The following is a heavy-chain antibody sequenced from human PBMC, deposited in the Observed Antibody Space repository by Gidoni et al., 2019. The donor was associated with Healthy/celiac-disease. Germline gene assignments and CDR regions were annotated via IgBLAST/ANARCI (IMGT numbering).Heavy chain of an antibody. CDR3: AKAPGLGMATMTH. D-gene: IGHD5-12*01. V-gene: IGHV3-9*01. CDR2: ISWNSGSI. J-gene: IGHJ4*02. CDR1: GFHFDDYA. Sequence: EVQLVEYGGGLVQPGRSLRLSCAASGFHFDDYAMHWVRQAPGKGLEWVSVISWNSGSIGYADSVKGRFTISRDNAKNSLYLQMNSLRAEDTALYYCAKAPGLGMATMTHWGQGTLVTVSS.